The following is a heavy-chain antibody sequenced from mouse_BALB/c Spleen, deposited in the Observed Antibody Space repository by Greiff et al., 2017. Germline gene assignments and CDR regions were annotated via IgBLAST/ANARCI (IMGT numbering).Heavy chain of an antibody. CDR1: GFTFSDYG. V-gene: IGHV5-15*02. D-gene: IGHD2-2*01. CDR3: ARDNGYGYYAMDY. CDR2: ISNLAYSI. Sequence: EVQGVESGGGLVQPGGSRKLSCAASGFTFSDYGMAWVRQAPGKGPEWVAFISNLAYSIYYADTVTGRFTISRENAKNTLYLEMSSLRSEDTAMYYCARDNGYGYYAMDYWGQGTSVTVSS. J-gene: IGHJ4*01.